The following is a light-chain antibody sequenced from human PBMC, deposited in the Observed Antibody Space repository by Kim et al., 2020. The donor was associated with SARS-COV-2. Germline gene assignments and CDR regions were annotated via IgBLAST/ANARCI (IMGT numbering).Light chain of an antibody. V-gene: IGLV4-69*01. CDR3: QTWGTGIHVV. J-gene: IGLJ2*01. Sequence: VKLTHTRRGGDSSYAIAWHPQKPGKGPRYLMKVNSDGSHSKGDGIPDRFSGSSSGAERYLTISSLQSEDEADYYCQTWGTGIHVVFGGGTQLTVL. CDR2: VNSDGSH. CDR1: GGDSSYA.